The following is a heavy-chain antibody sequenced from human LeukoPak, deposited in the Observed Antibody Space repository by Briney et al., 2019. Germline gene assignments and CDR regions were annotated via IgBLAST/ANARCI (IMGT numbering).Heavy chain of an antibody. D-gene: IGHD6-13*01. Sequence: GASVKVSCKASGYTFTSYYMHWVRQAPGQGLEWMGIINPSGGSTSYAQKFQGRVTITTDGSTSTAYMELSSLRSEDTAVYYCARSDSSSWYYFDYWGQGTLVTVSS. J-gene: IGHJ4*02. V-gene: IGHV1-46*01. CDR2: INPSGGST. CDR1: GYTFTSYY. CDR3: ARSDSSSWYYFDY.